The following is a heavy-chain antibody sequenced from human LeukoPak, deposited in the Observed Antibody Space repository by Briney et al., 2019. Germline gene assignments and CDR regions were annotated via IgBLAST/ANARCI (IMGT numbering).Heavy chain of an antibody. V-gene: IGHV3-21*01. CDR2: ISSSSSYI. Sequence: KPGGSLRLSCAASGFTFSTYSMNWVRQAPGKGLEWVSSISSSSSYIYYADSVKGRFTISRDNAKNSLYLQMNSLRAEDTAVYYCARGGGYSYGYDYFDYWGQGTLVTVSS. J-gene: IGHJ4*02. CDR1: GFTFSTYS. CDR3: ARGGGYSYGYDYFDY. D-gene: IGHD5-18*01.